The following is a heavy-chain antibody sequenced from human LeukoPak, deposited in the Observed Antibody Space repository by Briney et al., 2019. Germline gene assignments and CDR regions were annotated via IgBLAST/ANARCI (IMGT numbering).Heavy chain of an antibody. D-gene: IGHD5-18*01. Sequence: GGSLRLSCAASGFTFSSCAMHWVRQAPGKGLEYVSAISSNGGSTYYANSVKGRFTISRDNSKNTLYLQMGSLRAEDMAVYYCARAEIQKAFDYWGQGTLVTVSS. CDR1: GFTFSSCA. V-gene: IGHV3-64*01. J-gene: IGHJ4*02. CDR2: ISSNGGST. CDR3: ARAEIQKAFDY.